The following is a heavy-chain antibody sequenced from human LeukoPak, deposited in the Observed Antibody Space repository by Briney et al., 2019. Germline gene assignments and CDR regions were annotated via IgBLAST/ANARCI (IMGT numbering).Heavy chain of an antibody. Sequence: PGGSLRLSCAASGFTFDDYAMHWVRHAPGKGLEWVSGISWNSGSIGYADSVKGRFTISRDNAKNSLYLQMNSLRAEDTALYYCAKDYSSSWKEYNWFDPWGQGTLVTVSS. CDR1: GFTFDDYA. CDR2: ISWNSGSI. V-gene: IGHV3-9*01. J-gene: IGHJ5*02. D-gene: IGHD6-13*01. CDR3: AKDYSSSWKEYNWFDP.